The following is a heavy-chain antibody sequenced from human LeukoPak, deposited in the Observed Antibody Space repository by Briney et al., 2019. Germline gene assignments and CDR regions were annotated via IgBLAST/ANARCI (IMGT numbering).Heavy chain of an antibody. D-gene: IGHD2-2*01. CDR3: ARDRVVVPAAFDY. J-gene: IGHJ4*02. Sequence: ASVKVSCKASGYTFTAYYMHWVRQAPGQGLEWMGWVNPNSGGTNYAQKFQGRVTMTRDTSISTAYMELSRLRSDDTAVYYCARDRVVVPAAFDYWGQGTLVTVSS. V-gene: IGHV1-2*02. CDR1: GYTFTAYY. CDR2: VNPNSGGT.